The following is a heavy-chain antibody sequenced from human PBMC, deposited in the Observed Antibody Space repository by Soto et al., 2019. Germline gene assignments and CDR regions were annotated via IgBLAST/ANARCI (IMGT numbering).Heavy chain of an antibody. J-gene: IGHJ4*02. D-gene: IGHD5-12*01. V-gene: IGHV2-5*01. CDR1: GFSFTTAGVA. Sequence: SGPYAGEPTPTLTLTCTFSGFSFTTAGVAVGWIRQTPGGALEWLTLIYYNDDRRFSPSLKTRLTITGDTSKNQVVLSLTNVDPGDTATYFCAHSDGGYEIIYFDFWGQGIPVTVSS. CDR3: AHSDGGYEIIYFDF. CDR2: IYYNDDR.